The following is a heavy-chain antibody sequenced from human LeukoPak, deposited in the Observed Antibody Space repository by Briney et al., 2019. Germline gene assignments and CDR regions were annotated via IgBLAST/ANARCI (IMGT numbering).Heavy chain of an antibody. J-gene: IGHJ4*02. CDR3: ARDTRSLIDY. V-gene: IGHV3-48*01. D-gene: IGHD1-26*01. CDR1: GFSFSTNS. CDR2: ISSNSATT. Sequence: TGWSLRLSCAASGFSFSTNSMNWVRQVPGKGLEWISYISSNSATTYYADSVKGRFTISRDNAKNSLYLHMNSLRADDTAVYYCARDTRSLIDYWGQGTLVTVSS.